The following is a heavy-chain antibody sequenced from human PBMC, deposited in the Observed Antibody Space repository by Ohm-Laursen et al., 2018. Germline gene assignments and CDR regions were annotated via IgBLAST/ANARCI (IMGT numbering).Heavy chain of an antibody. D-gene: IGHD2/OR15-2a*01. CDR3: AKAQSPGSYFLPFDT. J-gene: IGHJ3*02. CDR1: GFTFDHYA. V-gene: IGHV3-9*01. Sequence: SLRLSCSASGFTFDHYAFHWIRQAPGKGLEWVSGISWNSDTIGYADSVKGRFTISRDNAKKSVYLQMNSLRAEDRALYYCAKAQSPGSYFLPFDTWGQGTMVTVSS. CDR2: ISWNSDTI.